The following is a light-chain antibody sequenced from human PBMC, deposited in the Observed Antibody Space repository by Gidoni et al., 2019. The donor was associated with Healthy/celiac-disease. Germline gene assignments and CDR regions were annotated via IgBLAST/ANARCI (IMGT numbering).Light chain of an antibody. J-gene: IGKJ3*01. CDR1: QGISSA. CDR2: DAS. V-gene: IGKV1-13*02. Sequence: AIQLTQSPSSLSASVGDRVTITCRASQGISSALAWYQQKPGKAPKLLIYDASSLESGVPSRFSGSGPGTDFTLTISSLQPEDFATYYCQQFNSYPLFTFXPXTKVXIK. CDR3: QQFNSYPLFT.